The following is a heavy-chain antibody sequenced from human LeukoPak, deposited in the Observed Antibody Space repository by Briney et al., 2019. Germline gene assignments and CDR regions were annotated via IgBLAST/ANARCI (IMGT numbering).Heavy chain of an antibody. CDR3: VGLFDI. CDR2: ISYDGSNK. J-gene: IGHJ3*02. V-gene: IGHV3-30*03. Sequence: GGSLRLSCAASGFTFSSYGMHWVRQAPGKGLEWVAGISYDGSNKYYADSVKGRFTISRDNSKNTLYLQMNSLRAEDTAVYYCVGLFDIWGQGTMVTASS. CDR1: GFTFSSYG.